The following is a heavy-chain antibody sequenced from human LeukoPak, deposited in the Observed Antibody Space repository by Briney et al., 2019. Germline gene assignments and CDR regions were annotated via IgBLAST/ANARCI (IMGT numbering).Heavy chain of an antibody. D-gene: IGHD3-22*01. Sequence: GGSLRLSCTASGLSLNNYAMSWVRQVPGKGLEWVSSISGSGHSTDYADSVKGRFTVSRDNSKNTLYLQMNSLRAEDTAVYYCAKPGYDSSGYYWYFDLWGRGTLVTVSS. V-gene: IGHV3-23*01. CDR2: ISGSGHST. CDR3: AKPGYDSSGYYWYFDL. J-gene: IGHJ2*01. CDR1: GLSLNNYA.